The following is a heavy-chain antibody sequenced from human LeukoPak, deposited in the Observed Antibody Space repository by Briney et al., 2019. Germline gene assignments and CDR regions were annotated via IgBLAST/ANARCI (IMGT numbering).Heavy chain of an antibody. CDR3: ARVTVIRVAAKDPFDY. CDR2: INPNSGGT. D-gene: IGHD4-17*01. J-gene: IGHJ4*02. Sequence: GASVKVSCKASGYTFTGYYMHWVRQAPGQGLEWMGWINPNSGGTNYAQKFQGRVTMTRDTSISTAYMELSRLRSDDTAVYYCARVTVIRVAAKDPFDYWGQGTLVTVSS. CDR1: GYTFTGYY. V-gene: IGHV1-2*02.